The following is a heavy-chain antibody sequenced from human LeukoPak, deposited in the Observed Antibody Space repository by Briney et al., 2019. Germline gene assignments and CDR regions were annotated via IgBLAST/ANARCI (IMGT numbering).Heavy chain of an antibody. Sequence: ASVKVSCKASGYTFTSYGISWVRQAPGQGLEWMGWISAYNGNTNYAQKPQGRVTMTTDTSTSTAYMELRSLRSDDTAVYYCARGIMVRGVNAPYNWFDPWGQGTLVTVSS. CDR3: ARGIMVRGVNAPYNWFDP. CDR1: GYTFTSYG. J-gene: IGHJ5*02. D-gene: IGHD3-10*01. CDR2: ISAYNGNT. V-gene: IGHV1-18*01.